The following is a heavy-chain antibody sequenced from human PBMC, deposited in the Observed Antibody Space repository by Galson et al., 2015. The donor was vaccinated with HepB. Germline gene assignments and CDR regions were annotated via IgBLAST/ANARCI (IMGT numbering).Heavy chain of an antibody. J-gene: IGHJ4*02. CDR1: GFTFSSYG. CDR2: IWYDGSNK. V-gene: IGHV3-33*01. D-gene: IGHD3-3*01. CDR3: ARGYYDFWSGYSTGSYYFDY. Sequence: CAASGFTFSSYGMHWVRQAPGKGLEWVAVIWYDGSNKYYADSVKGRFTISRDNSKNTLYLQMNSLRAEDTAVYYCARGYYDFWSGYSTGSYYFDYWGQGTLVTVSS.